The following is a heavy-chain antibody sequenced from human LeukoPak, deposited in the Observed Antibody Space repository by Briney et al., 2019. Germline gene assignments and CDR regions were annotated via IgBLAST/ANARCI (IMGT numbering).Heavy chain of an antibody. J-gene: IGHJ4*02. D-gene: IGHD2-21*02. CDR2: IGYDGSKN. V-gene: IGHV3-33*01. CDR3: ARDGCGGDCYLADY. CDR1: GFIFSSYG. Sequence: GGSLRLSCAASGFIFSSYGMHWVRQAPGKGLEWVAVIGYDGSKNYCADSVKGRFTISRDNSKNMLNLQMNSLRAEDTAVYYCARDGCGGDCYLADYWGQGTLVTVSS.